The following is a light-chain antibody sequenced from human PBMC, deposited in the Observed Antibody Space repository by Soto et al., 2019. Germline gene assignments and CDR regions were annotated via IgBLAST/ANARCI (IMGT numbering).Light chain of an antibody. J-gene: IGKJ2*01. CDR3: RQSHGIPYT. CDR1: QTISTY. Sequence: IQMTQSPSSLSASVGDRVNITCRASQTISTYLNWYQQEPGKDPKLLIYAASTLQSRGPLRFSGSGSGRDFTLTISSLQHEDFSAYYCRQSHGIPYTFGQGTKLEIK. V-gene: IGKV1-39*01. CDR2: AAS.